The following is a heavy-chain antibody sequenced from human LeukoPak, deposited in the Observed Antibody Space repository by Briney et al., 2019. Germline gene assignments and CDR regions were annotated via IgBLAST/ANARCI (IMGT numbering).Heavy chain of an antibody. J-gene: IGHJ5*02. V-gene: IGHV3-30*18. D-gene: IGHD2-2*01. CDR2: ISYDGSNK. Sequence: GGSLRLSCAASGFTFSSYGMHWVRQAPGKGLEWVAVISYDGSNKYYADSVKGRFTISRDNSKNTLYLQMNSLRAEDTAVYYCAKDNIGYCSSTSCSTNWFDPWGQGTLVTVSS. CDR1: GFTFSSYG. CDR3: AKDNIGYCSSTSCSTNWFDP.